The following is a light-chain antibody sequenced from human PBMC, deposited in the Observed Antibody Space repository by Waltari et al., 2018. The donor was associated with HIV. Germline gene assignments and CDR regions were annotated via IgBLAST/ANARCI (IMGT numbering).Light chain of an antibody. CDR3: QEYSGYFRT. J-gene: IGKJ1*01. Sequence: DIQMTQSPSTLSASVGDRVTITCRASQSISNWLAWYQQKPGKAPKLLIYKASSLEIGVPSRFSGSGSGTEYTLTISSLQPDDFATYYCQEYSGYFRTFGQGTKVEIK. CDR2: KAS. CDR1: QSISNW. V-gene: IGKV1-5*03.